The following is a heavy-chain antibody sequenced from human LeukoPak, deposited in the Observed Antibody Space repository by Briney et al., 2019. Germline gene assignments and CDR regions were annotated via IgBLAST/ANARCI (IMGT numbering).Heavy chain of an antibody. J-gene: IGHJ4*02. CDR2: IYTSGST. Sequence: GRIYTSGSTNYNPSLKSRVTMSVDTAKNQFSLKLSSVTAADTAVYYCARANSSSSRAFDYWGQGTLVTVSS. V-gene: IGHV4-4*07. D-gene: IGHD6-6*01. CDR3: ARANSSSSRAFDY.